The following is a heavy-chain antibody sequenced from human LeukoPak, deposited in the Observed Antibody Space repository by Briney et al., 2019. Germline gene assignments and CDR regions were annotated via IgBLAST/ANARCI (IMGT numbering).Heavy chain of an antibody. CDR2: IYYSGST. J-gene: IGHJ6*02. D-gene: IGHD3-3*01. CDR3: ARSGGIITIFGVVEYGMDV. CDR1: GGSISSYY. Sequence: SETLSLTCTVSGGSISSYYWSWIRQPPGKGREWIGYIYYSGSTNYNPSLKTRVTISVDTSKNQFSLKLRSVTAADTAVYYCARSGGIITIFGVVEYGMDVWGQGTTVTVSS. V-gene: IGHV4-59*08.